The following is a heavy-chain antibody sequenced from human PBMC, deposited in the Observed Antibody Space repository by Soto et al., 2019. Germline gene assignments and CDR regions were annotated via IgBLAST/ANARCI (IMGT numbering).Heavy chain of an antibody. J-gene: IGHJ4*02. Sequence: GGSLRLSCAASGVTFSSYSMSWVRQAPGKGLEWVSAISGSGGSTYYADSVKGRFTISRDNSKNTLYLQMNSLRAEDTAVYYCAYSSTPFDYWGQGTLVTVSS. CDR1: GVTFSSYS. V-gene: IGHV3-23*01. D-gene: IGHD6-13*01. CDR2: ISGSGGST. CDR3: AYSSTPFDY.